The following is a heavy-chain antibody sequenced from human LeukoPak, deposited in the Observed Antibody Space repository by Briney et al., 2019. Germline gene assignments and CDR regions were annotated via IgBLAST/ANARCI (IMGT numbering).Heavy chain of an antibody. J-gene: IGHJ6*02. CDR2: ISSSSSTI. CDR1: GGSISGGGYY. Sequence: PSETLSLTCTVSGGSISGGGYYWSWVRQAPGKGLEWVSYISSSSSTIYYADSVKGRFTISRDNAKNSLYLQMNSLRIEDTALYYCAKDKHRVYYYGMDVWGQGTTVTVSS. CDR3: AKDKHRVYYYGMDV. V-gene: IGHV3-11*01. D-gene: IGHD5-24*01.